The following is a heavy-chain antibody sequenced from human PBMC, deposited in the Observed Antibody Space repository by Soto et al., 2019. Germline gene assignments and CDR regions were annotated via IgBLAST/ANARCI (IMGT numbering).Heavy chain of an antibody. CDR1: GGSVSSGSYY. Sequence: PSETLSLTCTVSGGSVSSGSYYWSWIRQPPGKGLEWIGYIYYSGSTNYNPSLKSRVTISVDTSKNQFSLKLSSVTAADTAVYYCASYYYDSSGYYYVPGVYWGQGTLVTVSS. CDR2: IYYSGST. V-gene: IGHV4-61*01. CDR3: ASYYYDSSGYYYVPGVY. J-gene: IGHJ4*02. D-gene: IGHD3-22*01.